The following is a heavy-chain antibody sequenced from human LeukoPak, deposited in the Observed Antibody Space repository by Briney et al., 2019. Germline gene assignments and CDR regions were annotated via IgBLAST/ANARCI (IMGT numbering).Heavy chain of an antibody. V-gene: IGHV3-48*03. CDR1: GFTFSSYE. Sequence: GGSLRLSCAASGFTFSSYEMNWVGQAPGKGLEWVSYISSSGSTTYYADSVKGRFTISRDNGKNTLYLQMNSLRAEDTAVYYCARGRTTLWVDYWGQGTLVTVSS. D-gene: IGHD2/OR15-2a*01. J-gene: IGHJ4*02. CDR2: ISSSGSTT. CDR3: ARGRTTLWVDY.